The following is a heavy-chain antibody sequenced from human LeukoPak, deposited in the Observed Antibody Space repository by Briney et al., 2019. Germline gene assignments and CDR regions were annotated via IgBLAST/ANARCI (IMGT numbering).Heavy chain of an antibody. CDR2: ISAYNGNT. Sequence: ASVKVSCKASGYTFTSYTISWLRQAPGQGLEWMGWISAYNGNTNYAQKLQGRVTMTTDTSTSTAHMELRSLRSDDTAVYYCARDSGVGATEYYFDYWGQGTPVTVSS. D-gene: IGHD1-26*01. CDR3: ARDSGVGATEYYFDY. CDR1: GYTFTSYT. V-gene: IGHV1-18*01. J-gene: IGHJ4*02.